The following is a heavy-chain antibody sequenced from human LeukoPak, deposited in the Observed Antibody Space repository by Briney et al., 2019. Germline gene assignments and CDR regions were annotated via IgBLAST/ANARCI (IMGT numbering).Heavy chain of an antibody. CDR2: ISGSGGST. CDR1: GVTSSSYV. J-gene: IGHJ3*02. V-gene: IGHV3-23*01. CDR3: AKGFYDVDAFDI. D-gene: IGHD2/OR15-2a*01. Sequence: GGSLRLSCEASGVTSSSYVMSWVRQAPGKGLEWVSAISGSGGSTYYADSVKGRFTISRDNSKNTLHLQMNSLRAEDTAVYYCAKGFYDVDAFDIWGQGTMVTVSS.